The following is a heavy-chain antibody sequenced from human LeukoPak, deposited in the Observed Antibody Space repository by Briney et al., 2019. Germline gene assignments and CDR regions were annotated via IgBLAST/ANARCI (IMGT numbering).Heavy chain of an antibody. CDR3: ARAPWGGYDRDWFDP. D-gene: IGHD5-12*01. CDR2: INAGNGNT. Sequence: ASVKVSCKASGYTFTSYAMHWVRQAPGQRLEWMGWINAGNGNTKYSQKFQGRVTITRDTSASTAYMELSSPRSEDTAVYYCARAPWGGYDRDWFDPWGQGTLVTVSS. J-gene: IGHJ5*02. V-gene: IGHV1-3*01. CDR1: GYTFTSYA.